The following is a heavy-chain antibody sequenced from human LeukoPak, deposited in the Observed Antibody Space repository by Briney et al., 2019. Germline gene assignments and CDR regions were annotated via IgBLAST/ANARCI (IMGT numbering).Heavy chain of an antibody. CDR2: IYYSGST. CDR3: ARVVSRMRTGYPVMGY. Sequence: SETLSLTCTVSGGSISSAIYYWGWIRQPPGKGLEWIGYIYYSGSTNYNPSLKSRVTISVDTSKNQFSLKLSSVTAADTAVYYCARVVSRMRTGYPVMGYWGQGTLVTVSS. V-gene: IGHV4-61*05. J-gene: IGHJ4*02. D-gene: IGHD1-1*01. CDR1: GGSISSAIYY.